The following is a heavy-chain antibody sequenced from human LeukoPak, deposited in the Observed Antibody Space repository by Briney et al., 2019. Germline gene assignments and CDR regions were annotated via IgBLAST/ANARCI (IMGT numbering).Heavy chain of an antibody. Sequence: SETLSLTCTVSGDSISSGTYYWSWIRQPAGKGLEWIGRIYSSGSTNYNPSLKSRVTISVDTSKNRFSLKLSSVTAADTAVYYCARTSLNWFDPWGQGTLVTVSS. V-gene: IGHV4-61*02. J-gene: IGHJ5*02. CDR1: GDSISSGTYY. CDR2: IYSSGST. CDR3: ARTSLNWFDP. D-gene: IGHD3-16*02.